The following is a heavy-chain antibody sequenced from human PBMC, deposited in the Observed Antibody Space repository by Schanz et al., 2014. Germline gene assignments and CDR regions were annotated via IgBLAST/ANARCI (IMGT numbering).Heavy chain of an antibody. CDR3: ASDFWSGYSHYYYGLDV. CDR1: GYIFNGYY. V-gene: IGHV1-2*06. CDR2: INPDSGGT. J-gene: IGHJ6*02. Sequence: QAQLVQSGAEVKKPGASVKVSCKASGYIFNGYYMHWVRQAPGQGLEWMGRINPDSGGTNYAQKFQRRVPMTRDMSINTAYMELSRLRSDDSAVYYCASDFWSGYSHYYYGLDVWGQGTTVTVSS. D-gene: IGHD3-3*01.